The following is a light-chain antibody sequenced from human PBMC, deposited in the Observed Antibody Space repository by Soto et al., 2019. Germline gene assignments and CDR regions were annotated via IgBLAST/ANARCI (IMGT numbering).Light chain of an antibody. J-gene: IGKJ2*01. Sequence: DIQMTQSPSSVSASVGDRVTITCRASQGISSWLVWYQQKPGKAPELLIYAASTLQSGGPSRFSGSGSGTDFTLIISGLQPEDFATYYCQQANSFPPDFGQGTKLEIK. V-gene: IGKV1-12*01. CDR2: AAS. CDR3: QQANSFPPD. CDR1: QGISSW.